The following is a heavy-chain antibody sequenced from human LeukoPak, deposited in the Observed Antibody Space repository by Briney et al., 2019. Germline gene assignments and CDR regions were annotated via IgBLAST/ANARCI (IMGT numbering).Heavy chain of an antibody. CDR1: GGSISSYY. Sequence: PSETLSLTCTVSGGSISSYYWSWIRQPPGKGLEWIGYIYYSGSTNYNPSLKSRVTISVDTSKNQFSLKLSSVTAADTAVYYCARSIRYSSGWYGGSDPWGQGTLVTVSS. D-gene: IGHD6-19*01. CDR3: ARSIRYSSGWYGGSDP. J-gene: IGHJ5*02. CDR2: IYYSGST. V-gene: IGHV4-59*08.